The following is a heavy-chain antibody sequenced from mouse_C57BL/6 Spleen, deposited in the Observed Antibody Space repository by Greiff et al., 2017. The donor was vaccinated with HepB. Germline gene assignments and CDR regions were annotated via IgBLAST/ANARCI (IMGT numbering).Heavy chain of an antibody. CDR2: INPYNGGT. D-gene: IGHD2-3*01. CDR3: AIYDGYFSWFAY. Sequence: VQLKQSGPVLVKPGASVKMSCKASGYTFTDYYMNWVKQSHGKSLEWIGVINPYNGGTSYNQKFKGKATLTVDKSSSTAYMELNSLTSEDSAVYYCAIYDGYFSWFAYWGQGTLVTVSA. CDR1: GYTFTDYY. J-gene: IGHJ3*01. V-gene: IGHV1-19*01.